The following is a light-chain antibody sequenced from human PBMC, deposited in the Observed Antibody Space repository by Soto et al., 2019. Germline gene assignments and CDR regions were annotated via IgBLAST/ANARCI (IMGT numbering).Light chain of an antibody. J-gene: IGKJ1*01. Sequence: DIQMTQSPSSLSASVGDRFTITCRASQSISSYLNWYQQKPGKAPKLLIYAASSLQSGVPSRFSGSGSGTDFTLTISSLQPEDFATYYCQQSYSTPRFGQGTKVDIK. CDR3: QQSYSTPR. CDR2: AAS. V-gene: IGKV1-39*01. CDR1: QSISSY.